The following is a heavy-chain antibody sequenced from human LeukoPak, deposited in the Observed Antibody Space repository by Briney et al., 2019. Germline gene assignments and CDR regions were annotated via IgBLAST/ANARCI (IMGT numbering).Heavy chain of an antibody. V-gene: IGHV3-64D*06. CDR1: EFTFGTYA. J-gene: IGHJ4*02. CDR3: ARFAAAGHSDY. Sequence: GGSLRLSCSASEFTFGTYAMLWVRQAPGKGLEYVSAISSNGRDTYYAASVRGRFSISRVNSNNTLYLQMSILRPEDTAMYYCARFAAAGHSDYWGQGSLVAVSS. CDR2: ISSNGRDT. D-gene: IGHD6-13*01.